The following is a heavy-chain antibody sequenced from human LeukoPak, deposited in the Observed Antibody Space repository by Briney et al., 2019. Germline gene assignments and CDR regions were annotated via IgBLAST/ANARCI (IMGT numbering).Heavy chain of an antibody. Sequence: SVKVSCKASGGTFSSYAISWVRQAPGQGLEWMGRIIPILGIANYAQKFQGRVTITADKSTSTACMELSSLRSEDTAVYYCARASNVGYCSGGSCVDYWGQGTLVTVSS. D-gene: IGHD2-15*01. V-gene: IGHV1-69*04. J-gene: IGHJ4*02. CDR2: IIPILGIA. CDR3: ARASNVGYCSGGSCVDY. CDR1: GGTFSSYA.